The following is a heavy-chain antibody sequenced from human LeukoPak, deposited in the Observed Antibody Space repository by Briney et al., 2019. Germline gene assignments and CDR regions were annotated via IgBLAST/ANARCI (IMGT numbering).Heavy chain of an antibody. CDR3: ARDRPSSQWFDP. Sequence: SETLSLTCSVSGGSISNYNWNWIRQSAGKGLEWIGRIYNSGSTNYNPSLKSRVSMSVDTSKNQFSLKMSSVAAADTAVYYCARDRPSSQWFDPWGQGTLVIVSS. CDR1: GGSISNYN. V-gene: IGHV4-4*07. CDR2: IYNSGST. J-gene: IGHJ5*02.